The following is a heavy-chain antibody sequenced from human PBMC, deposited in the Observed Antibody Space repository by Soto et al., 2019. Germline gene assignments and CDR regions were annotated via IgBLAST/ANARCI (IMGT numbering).Heavy chain of an antibody. J-gene: IGHJ6*04. V-gene: IGHV1-69*12. CDR1: GGTFSSYA. CDR2: VIPTFGKA. CDR3: ARHVAAAGYYYGMDV. Sequence: QVQLVQSGAEVKKPGSSVKVSCKASGGTFSSYAISWVRQAPGQGLEWMGGVIPTFGKANYAQKFQLRVTITADESTSTAYTELSSRRSDDTAVYYCARHVAAAGYYYGMDVWGEGTTVTVSS. D-gene: IGHD6-13*01.